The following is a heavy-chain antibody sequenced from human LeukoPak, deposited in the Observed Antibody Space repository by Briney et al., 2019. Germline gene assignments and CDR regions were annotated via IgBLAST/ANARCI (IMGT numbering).Heavy chain of an antibody. J-gene: IGHJ4*02. Sequence: SGPALVKPTQTLTLTCTFSGLSVSTSGMCVSWIRQPPGKALEWIGYIYYSGSTNYNPSLKSRVTISVDTSKNQFSLRLSSVTAADTAVYYCARHVAWDYYDSSGYYPDYWGQGTLVTVSS. CDR1: GLSVSTSGMC. CDR2: IYYSGST. CDR3: ARHVAWDYYDSSGYYPDY. V-gene: IGHV4-61*08. D-gene: IGHD3-22*01.